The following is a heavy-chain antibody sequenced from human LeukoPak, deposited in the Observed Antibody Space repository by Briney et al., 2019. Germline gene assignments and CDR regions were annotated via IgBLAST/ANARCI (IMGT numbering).Heavy chain of an antibody. V-gene: IGHV1-58*02. Sequence: SVKVSCKASGFTFSNSAIQWVRQARGQRLEWIGWIIVGSGKTHYAQNLQERITITRDMSTNTAYMELSSLRSEDTAVYYCAAELFSGSYGRCCSFAFWGQGTQVTVSS. J-gene: IGHJ4*02. CDR1: GFTFSNSA. D-gene: IGHD1-26*01. CDR2: IIVGSGKT. CDR3: AAELFSGSYGRCCSFAF.